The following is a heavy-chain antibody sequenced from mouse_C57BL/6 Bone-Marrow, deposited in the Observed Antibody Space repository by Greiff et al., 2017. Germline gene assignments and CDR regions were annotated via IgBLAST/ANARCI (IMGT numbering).Heavy chain of an antibody. J-gene: IGHJ3*01. D-gene: IGHD1-1*01. CDR2: IHPNSGST. CDR1: GYTFTSYW. CDR3: ARYYGSSYFAY. Sequence: QVQLQQPGAELVKPGASVKLSCKASGYTFTSYWMHWVKQRPGQGLEWIGMIHPNSGSTNYNEKFKSKATLTVDKSSSTACMQLSSLTSEDSAVYYCARYYGSSYFAYWGQGTLVTVSA. V-gene: IGHV1-64*01.